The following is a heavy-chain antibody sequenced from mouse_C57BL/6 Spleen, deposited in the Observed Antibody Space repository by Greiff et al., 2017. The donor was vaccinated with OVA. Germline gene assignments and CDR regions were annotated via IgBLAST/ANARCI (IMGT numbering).Heavy chain of an antibody. Sequence: VQGVESGAELVKPGASVKISCKASGYAFSSYWMNWVKQRPGKGLEWIGQIYPGDGDTNYNGKFKGKATLTADKSSSTAYMQLSSLTSEDSAVYFCARDYYGSSPIFDYWGQGTTLTVSS. D-gene: IGHD1-1*01. V-gene: IGHV1-80*01. J-gene: IGHJ2*01. CDR1: GYAFSSYW. CDR2: IYPGDGDT. CDR3: ARDYYGSSPIFDY.